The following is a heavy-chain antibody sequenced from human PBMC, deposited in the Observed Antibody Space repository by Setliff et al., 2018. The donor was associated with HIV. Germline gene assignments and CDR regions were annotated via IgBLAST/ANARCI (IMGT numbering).Heavy chain of an antibody. CDR2: MNPKSGNT. J-gene: IGHJ5*02. V-gene: IGHV1-8*01. CDR3: AAGLNYYDRSGLGA. CDR1: GYNFTSHD. D-gene: IGHD3-22*01. Sequence: ASVKVSCKASGYNFTSHDINWVRQAPGQGLEWMGWMNPKSGNTGYARKFQGRVTMTRKTSISTAYMELRSLRSDDTAVYYCAAGLNYYDRSGLGAWGQGTLVTVSS.